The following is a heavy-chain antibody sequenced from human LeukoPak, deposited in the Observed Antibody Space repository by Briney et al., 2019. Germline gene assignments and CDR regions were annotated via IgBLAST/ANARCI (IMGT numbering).Heavy chain of an antibody. CDR1: GGTFSSYA. V-gene: IGHV1-69*13. CDR3: ARDDTGLRLGELSPPRASQSFDY. CDR2: IIPIFGTA. D-gene: IGHD3-16*02. Sequence: EASVKVSCKASGGTFSSYAISWVRQAPGQGLEWMGGIIPIFGTANYAQKFQGRVTITADESTSTAYMELSSLRSDDTAVYYCARDDTGLRLGELSPPRASQSFDYWGQGTLVTVSS. J-gene: IGHJ4*02.